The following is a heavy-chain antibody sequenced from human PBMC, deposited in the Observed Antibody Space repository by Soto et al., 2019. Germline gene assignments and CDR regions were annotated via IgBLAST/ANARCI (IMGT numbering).Heavy chain of an antibody. Sequence: GGSLRLSCAASGFTFSSYGMHWVRQAPGKGLEWVAVISYDGSNKYYADSVKGRFTISRDNSKNTLYLQMNSLRAEDTAVYYCAKDHRVYDFWSGSIFDYWGQGTLVTVSS. J-gene: IGHJ4*02. D-gene: IGHD3-3*01. CDR3: AKDHRVYDFWSGSIFDY. CDR2: ISYDGSNK. CDR1: GFTFSSYG. V-gene: IGHV3-30*18.